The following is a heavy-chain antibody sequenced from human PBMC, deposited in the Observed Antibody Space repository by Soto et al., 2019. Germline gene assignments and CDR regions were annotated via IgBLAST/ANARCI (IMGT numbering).Heavy chain of an antibody. CDR2: ITSAGST. CDR1: GFTVSNYY. CDR3: AKTDKFHSQSSGWANRFDS. V-gene: IGHV3-23*01. D-gene: IGHD6-19*01. J-gene: IGHJ4*02. Sequence: EVQLLESGGDLAQPGGSLRLFCAASGFTVSNYYMTWVRQSPGKGLEWVSAITSAGSTYYGDTVKGRFTISRDNSKSSLSLQMNSLGCDDTAVYYCAKTDKFHSQSSGWANRFDSWGQGTLVTVSS.